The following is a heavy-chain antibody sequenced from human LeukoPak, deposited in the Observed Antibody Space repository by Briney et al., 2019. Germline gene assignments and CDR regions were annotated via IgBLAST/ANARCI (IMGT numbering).Heavy chain of an antibody. Sequence: SETLSLTCTVSGGSISSYYWSWIRQPAGKGLEWIGRISSSGSTNYNPSLKSRVTISVDTSKNQFSLKLSSVTAADTAAYYCARSHGSGSYYNLNDYWGQGNLVTVSS. CDR2: ISSSGST. J-gene: IGHJ4*02. V-gene: IGHV4-4*07. CDR1: GGSISSYY. D-gene: IGHD3-10*01. CDR3: ARSHGSGSYYNLNDY.